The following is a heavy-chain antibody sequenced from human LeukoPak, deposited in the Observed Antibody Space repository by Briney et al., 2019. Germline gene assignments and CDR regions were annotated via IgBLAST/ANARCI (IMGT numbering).Heavy chain of an antibody. CDR1: GFTFSNAW. Sequence: GGSLRLSCAASGFTFSNAWMNWVRQAPGKGLEWVGRIKSKTDGGTTDYAAPVKGRFTISRDNSKNTLYLQMNSLRAEDTAVYYCAKLHSGGSGLDYWGQGTLVTVSS. J-gene: IGHJ4*02. V-gene: IGHV3-15*07. CDR2: IKSKTDGGTT. CDR3: AKLHSGGSGLDY. D-gene: IGHD6-19*01.